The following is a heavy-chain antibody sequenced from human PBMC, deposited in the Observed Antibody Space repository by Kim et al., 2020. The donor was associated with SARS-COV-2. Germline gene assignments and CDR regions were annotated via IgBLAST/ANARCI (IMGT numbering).Heavy chain of an antibody. CDR1: GYSINSGYY. Sequence: SETLSLTCTVSGYSINSGYYWGWIRQPPGRGLEWIGSIYHSGTTYYNPSLKSRVTISVDTSKNQFSLKLSSVTAAYTAVYYCARGQAVDYWGQGTLVTVSS. CDR2: IYHSGTT. J-gene: IGHJ4*02. V-gene: IGHV4-38-2*02. CDR3: ARGQAVDY.